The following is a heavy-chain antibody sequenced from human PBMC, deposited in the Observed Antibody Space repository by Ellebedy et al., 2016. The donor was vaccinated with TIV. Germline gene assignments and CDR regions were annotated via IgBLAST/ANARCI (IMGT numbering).Heavy chain of an antibody. CDR1: GYTFTSYG. CDR2: ISAYNGNT. D-gene: IGHD1-20*01. CDR3: ARGEDNWNPFDY. J-gene: IGHJ4*02. V-gene: IGHV1-18*04. Sequence: ASVKVSXXASGYTFTSYGISWVRQAPGQGLEWMGWISAYNGNTNYAQKFQGRVTMTRDTSISTAYMELSRLRSDDTAVYYCARGEDNWNPFDYWGQGTLVTVSS.